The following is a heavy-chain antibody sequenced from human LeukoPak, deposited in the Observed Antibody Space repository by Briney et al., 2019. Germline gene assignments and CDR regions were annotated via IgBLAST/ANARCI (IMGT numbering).Heavy chain of an antibody. J-gene: IGHJ4*02. CDR1: GYTFIDYY. CDR2: INPNSGGT. CDR3: ARDAPYYYGLD. Sequence: GASVKVSCKASGYTFIDYYMHWVRQAPGQGLEWMGWINPNSGGTNYAQKFQGRVTMTRDTSISTAYMELSRLRSDDTAVYYCARDAPYYYGLDWGQGTLVTVSS. D-gene: IGHD3-10*01. V-gene: IGHV1-2*02.